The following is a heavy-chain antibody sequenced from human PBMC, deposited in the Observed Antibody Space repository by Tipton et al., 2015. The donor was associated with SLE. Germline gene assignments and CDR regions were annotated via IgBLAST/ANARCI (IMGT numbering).Heavy chain of an antibody. D-gene: IGHD3-10*01. J-gene: IGHJ3*02. Sequence: TLSLTCTVSGVSISSYYWSWIRQPPGKGLEWIGYIYTSGSTNYNPSLQSRVTISGDTSKNQFSLKLSSVTAADTAVYYCARDGDGGSGSYDAFDIWGQGTMVTVSS. CDR2: IYTSGST. CDR3: ARDGDGGSGSYDAFDI. V-gene: IGHV4-4*08. CDR1: GVSISSYY.